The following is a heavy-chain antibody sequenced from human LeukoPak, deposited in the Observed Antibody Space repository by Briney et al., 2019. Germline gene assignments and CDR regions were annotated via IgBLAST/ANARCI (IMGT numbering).Heavy chain of an antibody. CDR1: GGSFSGYY. V-gene: IGHV4-34*01. Sequence: SEALSLTCAVYGGSFSGYYWSWIRQPPGKGLEWIGEINHSGSTNYNPSLKSRVTISVDTSKNQFSLKLSSVTAADTAVYYCARGNYYYGSGSYYVGYYFDYWGQGTLVTVSS. CDR3: ARGNYYYGSGSYYVGYYFDY. CDR2: INHSGST. J-gene: IGHJ4*02. D-gene: IGHD3-10*01.